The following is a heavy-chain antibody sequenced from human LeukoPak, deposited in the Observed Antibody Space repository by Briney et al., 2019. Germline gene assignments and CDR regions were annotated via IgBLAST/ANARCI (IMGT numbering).Heavy chain of an antibody. CDR2: IYSSGST. D-gene: IGHD4-11*01. J-gene: IGHJ4*02. V-gene: IGHV4-59*01. CDR1: GGSISGYY. CDR3: AREGTTITHFDF. Sequence: SETLSLTCTVSGGSISGYYWSWIRQPPGKGLEWIGYIYSSGSTSYNPSLESRVTISIDTSKNQFSLKLMSVTAADTAVYYCAREGTTITHFDFWGQGTLVTVSS.